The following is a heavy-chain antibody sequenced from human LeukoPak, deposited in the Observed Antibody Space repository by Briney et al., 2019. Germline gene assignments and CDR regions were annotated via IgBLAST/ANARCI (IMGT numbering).Heavy chain of an antibody. J-gene: IGHJ4*02. Sequence: PGGSLRLSCAASGLIFSSYGMHWVRQPPGKGLEWVAFIRSDGSDTYSAASVKGRFTISRDNSKNTLWLQMNSLRAEDTAVYYCAKHDSSSDFWGQGTLVTVSS. CDR1: GLIFSSYG. CDR3: AKHDSSSDF. D-gene: IGHD3-22*01. CDR2: IRSDGSDT. V-gene: IGHV3-30*02.